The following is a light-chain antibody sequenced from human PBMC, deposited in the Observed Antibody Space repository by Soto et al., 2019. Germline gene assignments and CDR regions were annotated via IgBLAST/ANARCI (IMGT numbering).Light chain of an antibody. V-gene: IGKV3-11*01. Sequence: DIVLTQSPATLSLSPGERATLSCRASQSVRSYLGWYQQRPGQAPRLLIYDASNRATGLPARFSGSGSGTDFTLTISSLEPEDFAVYYCQQGGTFGQGTRLEIK. J-gene: IGKJ5*01. CDR1: QSVRSY. CDR2: DAS. CDR3: QQGGT.